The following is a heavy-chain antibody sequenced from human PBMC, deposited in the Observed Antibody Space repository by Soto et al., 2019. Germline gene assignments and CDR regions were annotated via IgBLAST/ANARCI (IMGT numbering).Heavy chain of an antibody. Sequence: QLQLQESGPGLVKPSETLSLTCTVSGGSISSSSYYWGWIRQPPGKGLEWIGSIDYSGSTYYNPSLQSRVNISVDTSKNQFSLKLSSVTAADTAVYYWARQEGYSSGWYGYGGQGTLVTVSS. CDR3: ARQEGYSSGWYGY. J-gene: IGHJ4*02. V-gene: IGHV4-39*01. CDR1: GGSISSSSYY. D-gene: IGHD6-19*01. CDR2: IDYSGST.